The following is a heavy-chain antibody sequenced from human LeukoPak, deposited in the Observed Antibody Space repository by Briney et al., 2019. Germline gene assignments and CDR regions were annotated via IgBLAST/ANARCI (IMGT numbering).Heavy chain of an antibody. CDR1: GGSISSYY. D-gene: IGHD2-2*01. Sequence: PSETLSLTCTVSGGSISSYYWSWIRQPPGKGLEWIGGIYYSGSTYYNPSLKSPLTISVDTSKNQFSPKLSSVTAADTAVYYCARLWRSPWDIVVVPADEDYYYYMDVWGKGTTVTVSS. CDR3: ARLWRSPWDIVVVPADEDYYYYMDV. V-gene: IGHV4-39*01. CDR2: IYYSGST. J-gene: IGHJ6*03.